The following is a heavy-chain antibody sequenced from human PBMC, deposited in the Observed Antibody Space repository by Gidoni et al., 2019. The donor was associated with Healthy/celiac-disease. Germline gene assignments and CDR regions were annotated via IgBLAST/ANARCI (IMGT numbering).Heavy chain of an antibody. V-gene: IGHV4-39*07. J-gene: IGHJ4*02. D-gene: IGHD3-22*01. CDR2: IYYSGST. CDR1: GGSISSSSYY. CDR3: AREGYYDSSGYLLDY. Sequence: QLQLQESGPGLVTPSETLSLTCTVSGGSISSSSYYWGWIRQPPGKGLEWIGSIYYSGSTYYNPSLKSRVTISVDTSKNQFSLKLSSVTAADTAVYYCAREGYYDSSGYLLDYWGQGTLVTVSS.